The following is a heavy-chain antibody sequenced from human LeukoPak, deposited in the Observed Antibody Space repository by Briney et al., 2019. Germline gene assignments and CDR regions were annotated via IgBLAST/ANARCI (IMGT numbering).Heavy chain of an antibody. D-gene: IGHD3-10*01. V-gene: IGHV4-59*08. CDR1: GGSISSYY. Sequence: SETLSLTCTVSGGSISSYYWSWIRQPPGKGLEWIGYIYYSGSTNYNPSLKSRVTISVDTSKNQFSLKLSSVTAADTAVYYCARGPMRYYYGSGSYYPHDYWGQGTLVTVSS. J-gene: IGHJ4*02. CDR3: ARGPMRYYYGSGSYYPHDY. CDR2: IYYSGST.